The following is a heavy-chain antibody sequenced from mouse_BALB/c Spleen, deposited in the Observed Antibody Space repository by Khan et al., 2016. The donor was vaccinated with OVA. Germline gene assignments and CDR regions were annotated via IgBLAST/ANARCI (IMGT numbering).Heavy chain of an antibody. Sequence: QVQLQQSGAELAKPGASVKMSCKASGYTFINYWILWVKQRPGQGLEWIGYINPSTGYTEYNQNFKDKATLTADKSSSTAYMQPSRLTSEDSAVYYCARRGLRWDFDYWGQGTTLTVSS. V-gene: IGHV1-7*01. CDR3: ARRGLRWDFDY. J-gene: IGHJ2*01. D-gene: IGHD1-1*01. CDR2: INPSTGYT. CDR1: GYTFINYW.